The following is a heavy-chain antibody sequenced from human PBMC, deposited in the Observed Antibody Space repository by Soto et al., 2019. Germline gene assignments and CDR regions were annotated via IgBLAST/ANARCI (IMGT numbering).Heavy chain of an antibody. J-gene: IGHJ3*02. CDR2: IYYSGST. D-gene: IGHD1-26*01. CDR3: ARHPGGWEPEGLDI. V-gene: IGHV4-59*08. Sequence: SETLSLTCTVSGGSISSYYWSWIRQPPGKGLEWIGYIYYSGSTNYNPSLKSRVTISVDTSKNQFSLKLSSVTAADTAVYYCARHPGGWEPEGLDIWGQGTMVTVSS. CDR1: GGSISSYY.